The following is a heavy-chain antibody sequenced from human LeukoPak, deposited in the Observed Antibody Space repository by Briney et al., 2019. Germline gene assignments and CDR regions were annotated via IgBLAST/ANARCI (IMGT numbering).Heavy chain of an antibody. CDR1: GFTFSSYA. J-gene: IGHJ5*02. CDR3: ARAHAGIDP. Sequence: GSLRLSCAASGFTFSSYAMSWVRQAPGKGLEWIGSIYYSGSTYYNPSLKSRVTISVDTSKNQFSLKLSSVTAADTAVYYCARAHAGIDPWGQGTLVTVSS. CDR2: IYYSGST. V-gene: IGHV4-39*07. D-gene: IGHD2-2*01.